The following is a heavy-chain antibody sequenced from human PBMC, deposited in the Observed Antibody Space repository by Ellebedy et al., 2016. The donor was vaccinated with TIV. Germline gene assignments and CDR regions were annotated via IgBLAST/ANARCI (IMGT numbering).Heavy chain of an antibody. J-gene: IGHJ6*02. CDR2: IGSSGGPI. CDR1: GFTVGSYA. V-gene: IGHV3-48*03. D-gene: IGHD4-23*01. CDR3: AKAVLRWVLPYYNGMDV. Sequence: GESLKISCVVSGFTVGSYAMIWVRQAPGKGLEWISYIGSSGGPIYYADSVKGRFTISSDNAKNSVALQMNRLRVEDTAVYYCAKAVLRWVLPYYNGMDVWGQGTTVTVSS.